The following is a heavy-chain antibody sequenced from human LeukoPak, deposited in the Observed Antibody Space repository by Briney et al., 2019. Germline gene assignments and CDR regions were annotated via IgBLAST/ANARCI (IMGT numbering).Heavy chain of an antibody. V-gene: IGHV3-21*01. CDR3: ARDWSGYDLYRFDP. D-gene: IGHD5-12*01. CDR1: GLTFSSYN. Sequence: GGSLRLSCAASGLTFSSYNMNWVRQAPGKGLEWVSFISSSSNYIYYTDSVKGRFTISRDNAKNSLYLQMNSLRAEDTAVYYCARDWSGYDLYRFDPWGQGTLVTVSS. J-gene: IGHJ5*02. CDR2: ISSSSNYI.